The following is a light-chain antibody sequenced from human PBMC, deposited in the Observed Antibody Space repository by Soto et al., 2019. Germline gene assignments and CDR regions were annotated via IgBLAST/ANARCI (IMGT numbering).Light chain of an antibody. CDR3: QHYNNWPPYS. V-gene: IGKV3D-15*01. J-gene: IGKJ2*03. CDR2: GAS. CDR1: RDVSTN. Sequence: ETVMTQFPDTLSVSPGESATLSCRASRDVSTNLAWFQQKPGQTPRLVLYGASKRATGIPARFSGSGSGTHFTLTISSLQSEDFGVYYCQHYNNWPPYSFGQGTKV.